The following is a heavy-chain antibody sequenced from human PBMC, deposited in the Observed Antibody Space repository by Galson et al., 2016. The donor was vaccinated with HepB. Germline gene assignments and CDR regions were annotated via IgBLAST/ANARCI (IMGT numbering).Heavy chain of an antibody. CDR2: IYWDNDK. V-gene: IGHV2-5*02. CDR3: VHRRQEDPGPGWSIIFDH. J-gene: IGHJ4*02. D-gene: IGHD6-19*01. CDR1: GVSLNTRGVG. Sequence: PALVKPPQTLTLTCTFSGVSLNTRGVGVGWIRQPPGKALEWLALIYWDNDKKYTESLKSRLTITKDTSRNQVVLTMTHMDPVDTGTYYCVHRRQEDPGPGWSIIFDHWGQGARVTVSS.